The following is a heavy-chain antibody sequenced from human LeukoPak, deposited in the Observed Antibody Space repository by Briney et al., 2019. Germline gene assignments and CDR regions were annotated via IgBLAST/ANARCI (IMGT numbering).Heavy chain of an antibody. D-gene: IGHD6-13*01. CDR2: ISWNSGSI. CDR1: GFTFDDYA. J-gene: IGHJ5*02. CDR3: AKIRSSSGLWFDP. V-gene: IGHV3-9*01. Sequence: GRSLRLSCAASGFTFDDYAMHWVRQAPGKGLEWVSGISWNSGSIGYADSVKGRFTISRDNAKNSLYLQMNSLRAEDTALYYCAKIRSSSGLWFDPWGQGTLVTVSS.